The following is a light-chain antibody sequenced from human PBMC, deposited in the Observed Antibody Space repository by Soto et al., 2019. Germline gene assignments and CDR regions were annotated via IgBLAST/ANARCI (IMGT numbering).Light chain of an antibody. CDR3: QQYGSSIT. Sequence: EIVLTQSPGTLSLSPGERATLSCRASQSVPRSSLAWYQQKPGQAPRLLIYGTSSRATGIPDRFSGSGSGTDFTLTISRLEPEDFAVFYCQQYGSSITVGQGTRLEI. V-gene: IGKV3-20*01. CDR1: QSVPRSS. CDR2: GTS. J-gene: IGKJ5*01.